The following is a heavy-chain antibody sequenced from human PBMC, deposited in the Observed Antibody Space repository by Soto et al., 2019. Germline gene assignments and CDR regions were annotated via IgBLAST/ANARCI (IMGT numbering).Heavy chain of an antibody. CDR2: IYYSGST. Sequence: SETLSLTCTVSGGSFSSSSYYWGWIRQPPGKGLEWIGSIYYSGSTYYNPSLKSRVTISVDTSKNQFSLKLSSVTAADTAVYYCGRVTMVRGPKYYYGMDVWGQGTTVTVSS. CDR1: GGSFSSSSYY. CDR3: GRVTMVRGPKYYYGMDV. D-gene: IGHD3-10*01. J-gene: IGHJ6*02. V-gene: IGHV4-39*01.